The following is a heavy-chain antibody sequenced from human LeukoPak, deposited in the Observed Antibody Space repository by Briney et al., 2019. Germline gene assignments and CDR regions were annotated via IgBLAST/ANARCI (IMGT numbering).Heavy chain of an antibody. V-gene: IGHV3-11*01. J-gene: IGHJ4*02. Sequence: PGGSLRLSCAASGFTFSDYYMSWIRQAPGKGLEWVSYISGSGNIKSYADSVKGRFTVSRDDSKNTLYLQMNSLRAEDTAVYYCAKDGGLWVSAHWGDSWGRGTLVTVSS. CDR1: GFTFSDYY. CDR3: AKDGGLWVSAHWGDS. D-gene: IGHD7-27*01. CDR2: ISGSGNIK.